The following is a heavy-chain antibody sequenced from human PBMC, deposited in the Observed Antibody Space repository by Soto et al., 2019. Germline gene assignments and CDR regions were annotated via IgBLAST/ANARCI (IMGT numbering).Heavy chain of an antibody. V-gene: IGHV3-64*01. CDR3: AKGSGSYYLDY. CDR1: GFTFSSYS. CDR2: ISSNGGST. J-gene: IGHJ4*02. D-gene: IGHD3-10*01. Sequence: GGSLRLSCAASGFTFSSYSRHWVRQAPGKGLEYVSAISSNGGSTYYANSVKGRFTISRDNSKNTLYLQMGSLRAEDMAVYYCAKGSGSYYLDYWGQGTLVTVSS.